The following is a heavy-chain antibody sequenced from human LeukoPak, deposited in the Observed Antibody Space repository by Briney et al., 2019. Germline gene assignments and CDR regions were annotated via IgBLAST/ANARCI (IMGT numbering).Heavy chain of an antibody. CDR3: ASRIVGTPDYFDY. J-gene: IGHJ4*02. V-gene: IGHV3-48*03. Sequence: GGSLRLSCAASGFTFSSYEMNWVRQAPGKGLEWVSYISSSGSTIYYADSVKGRFTISRDNAKNSLYLHMNSLRVEDTAVYYCASRIVGTPDYFDYWGQGTLVTVSS. CDR2: ISSSGSTI. CDR1: GFTFSSYE. D-gene: IGHD1-26*01.